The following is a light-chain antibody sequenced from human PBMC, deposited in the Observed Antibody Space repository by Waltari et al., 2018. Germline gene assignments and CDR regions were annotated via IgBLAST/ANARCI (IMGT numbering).Light chain of an antibody. Sequence: DIQMTQSPSFLSASVGHKVTITCRASQSIRNWWAWFQLKPGKAPKLLIYKASNLESGVPSRFSGSGSGTEFTLTISSLLPEDFATYYCQQYNSDSHSFGQGTRLEIK. J-gene: IGKJ2*01. CDR3: QQYNSDSHS. CDR1: QSIRNW. V-gene: IGKV1-5*03. CDR2: KAS.